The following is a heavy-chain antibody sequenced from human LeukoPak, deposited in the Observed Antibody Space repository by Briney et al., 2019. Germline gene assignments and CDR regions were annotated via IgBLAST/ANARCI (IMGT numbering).Heavy chain of an antibody. D-gene: IGHD6-6*01. CDR2: INQGGSET. CDR3: ARLIGDRTIYDY. CDR1: GFTFRTYW. J-gene: IGHJ4*02. V-gene: IGHV3-7*01. Sequence: WGSLRLSCAASGFTFRTYWMSWVRQAPGKGLEWVASINQGGSETYYMESVKGRFTISRDKAMNSFFLQMNSLRAEDTAVYYCARLIGDRTIYDYWGQGTLVTVSS.